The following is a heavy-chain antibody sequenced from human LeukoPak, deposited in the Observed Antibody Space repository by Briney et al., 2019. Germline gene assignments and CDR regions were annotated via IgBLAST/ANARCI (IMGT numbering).Heavy chain of an antibody. CDR1: GFSLSTSGVG. D-gene: IGHD3-3*01. V-gene: IGHV2-5*01. Sequence: SGPTLVKPTPTLTLTCTFSGFSLSTSGVGVGWIRQPPGKALEWLALIYWNDDKRYSPSPKSRLTITKDTSKNQVVLTMTNMDPVDTATYYCAHRRKRHYDFWSGYYFDYWGQGTLVTVSS. CDR3: AHRRKRHYDFWSGYYFDY. J-gene: IGHJ4*02. CDR2: IYWNDDK.